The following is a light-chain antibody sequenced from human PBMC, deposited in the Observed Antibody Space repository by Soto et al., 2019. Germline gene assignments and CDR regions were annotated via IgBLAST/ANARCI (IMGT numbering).Light chain of an antibody. CDR2: GAS. V-gene: IGKV3-15*01. CDR1: QSISSI. Sequence: IVMTQSPATLSGSPGEIGTLSCMASQSISSILAWYQQIPGQAPRLLIYGASTRATGNPARFSGSVSGTEFTLTIGSLQSQDFAVYYCQQYNNWPETFGQGTKVDI. CDR3: QQYNNWPET. J-gene: IGKJ1*01.